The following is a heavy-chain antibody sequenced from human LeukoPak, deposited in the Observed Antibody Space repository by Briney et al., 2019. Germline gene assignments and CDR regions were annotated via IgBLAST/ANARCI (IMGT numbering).Heavy chain of an antibody. CDR2: VDPGGGNT. V-gene: IGHV1-46*01. D-gene: IGHD4-23*01. J-gene: IGHJ4*02. CDR3: ARLGGTLRVDY. Sequence: ASVKVSCKASGYTFTDYYIHWVRQAPGQGLEWMGMVDPGGGNTNYAQNFQGRLTMTRDMSTTTVYMELSSLRSEDTAVYYCARLGGTLRVDYWGQGTLVTVSS. CDR1: GYTFTDYY.